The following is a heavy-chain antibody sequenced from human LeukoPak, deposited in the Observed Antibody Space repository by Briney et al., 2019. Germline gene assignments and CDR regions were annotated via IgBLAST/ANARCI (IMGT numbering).Heavy chain of an antibody. J-gene: IGHJ4*02. D-gene: IGHD2-2*01. V-gene: IGHV3-23*01. Sequence: GGSLRLSCAASGFTLSSYAMSWVRQAPGKGLEWVSAISGSGGSTYYADSVKGRFTISRDNSKNTLYLQMNSLRAEDTAVYYCAKDDCSSTSCPSLKYWGQGTLVTVSS. CDR2: ISGSGGST. CDR1: GFTLSSYA. CDR3: AKDDCSSTSCPSLKY.